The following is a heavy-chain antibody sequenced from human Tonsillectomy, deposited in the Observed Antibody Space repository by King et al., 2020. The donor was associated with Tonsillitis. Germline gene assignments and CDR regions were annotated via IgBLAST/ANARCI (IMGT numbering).Heavy chain of an antibody. CDR2: ISWNSGSI. CDR3: AKDAGCSSTSCYYYYYGMDV. Sequence: QLVQSGGGLVQPGRSLRLSCAASGFTFDDYAMHWVRQAPGKGLEWVSGISWNSGSIGYADSVKGRFTISRDNAKNSLYLQMNSLRAEDTALYYCAKDAGCSSTSCYYYYYGMDVWGQGTTVTVSS. D-gene: IGHD2-2*01. J-gene: IGHJ6*02. CDR1: GFTFDDYA. V-gene: IGHV3-9*01.